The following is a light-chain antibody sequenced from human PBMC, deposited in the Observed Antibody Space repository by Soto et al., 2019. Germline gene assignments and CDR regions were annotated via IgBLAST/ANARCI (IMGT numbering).Light chain of an antibody. J-gene: IGKJ5*01. V-gene: IGKV1-12*01. CDR2: GVS. CDR1: QSLSSH. CDR3: QQANSFPLT. Sequence: DIQMTQSPSSVSASIGDRVTITCRASQSLSSHVAWYPQKAGKAPKLLIYGVSNLQSGVPSRFSGSESGTEFTLTISSLQPEDFATYYCQQANSFPLTFGQGTRLEIK.